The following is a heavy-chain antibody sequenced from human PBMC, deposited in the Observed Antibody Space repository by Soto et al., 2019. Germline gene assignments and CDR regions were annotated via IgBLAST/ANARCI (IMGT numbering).Heavy chain of an antibody. CDR2: ISGSGSTM. CDR3: ARGDYHDNSGPFSDAFDV. Sequence: PGGSLRLSCAASAFSFSDYYMSWIRQAPGKGLEWVSYISGSGSTMYYADSVRGRFTISRDNAKKSLFLQMNSLRVEDTAVYYCARGDYHDNSGPFSDAFDVWGQGTMVTVSS. J-gene: IGHJ3*01. D-gene: IGHD3-22*01. V-gene: IGHV3-11*04. CDR1: AFSFSDYY.